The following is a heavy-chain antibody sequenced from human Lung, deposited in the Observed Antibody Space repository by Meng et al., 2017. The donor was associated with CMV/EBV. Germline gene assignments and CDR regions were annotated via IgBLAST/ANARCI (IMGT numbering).Heavy chain of an antibody. J-gene: IGHJ4*02. CDR2: MNPNRGTT. D-gene: IGHD6-19*01. Sequence: GLLVQSGAEGKKPGASVKVSCKASGYTFTSYDINWVRQGTGQGLEWMGWMNPNRGTTGYAQKFQGRVTMTRNISKSTAYMDLSSLRSEDTAVYYCATGVADFEYWGQGTLVTVSS. CDR3: ATGVADFEY. CDR1: GYTFTSYD. V-gene: IGHV1-8*01.